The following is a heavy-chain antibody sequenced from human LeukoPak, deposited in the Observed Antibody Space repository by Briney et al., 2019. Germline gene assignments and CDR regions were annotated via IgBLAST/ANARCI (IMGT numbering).Heavy chain of an antibody. CDR1: GGSFSGYY. V-gene: IGHV4-34*01. Sequence: PSETLSLTCAVYGGSFSGYYWSWIRQPPGKGLEWIGEINHSGSTNYNPSLKSRVTISVDTSKNQFSLKLSSVTAADTAVYYCAAPRDRIYYYYYMDVWGKGTTVTVSS. J-gene: IGHJ6*03. D-gene: IGHD1-14*01. CDR2: INHSGST. CDR3: AAPRDRIYYYYYMDV.